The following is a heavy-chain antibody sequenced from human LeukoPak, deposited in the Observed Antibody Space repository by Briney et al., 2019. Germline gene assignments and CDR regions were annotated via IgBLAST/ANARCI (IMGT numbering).Heavy chain of an antibody. Sequence: PGGSLRLSCATSGFPFRAYDIHWVRQAAGKGLEWVAFIQYDGTSKYYIDSVKGRFSISRDTSMNTVSLQMNSLRDEDTAVYYCAKEDKGYSFGFDAFDTWGQGTMVTVSA. D-gene: IGHD5-18*01. CDR1: GFPFRAYD. CDR2: IQYDGTSK. CDR3: AKEDKGYSFGFDAFDT. V-gene: IGHV3-30*02. J-gene: IGHJ3*02.